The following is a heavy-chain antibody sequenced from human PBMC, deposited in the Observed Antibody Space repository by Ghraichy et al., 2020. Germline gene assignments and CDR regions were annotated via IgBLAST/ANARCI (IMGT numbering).Heavy chain of an antibody. D-gene: IGHD1-26*01. Sequence: SGPTLVKPTQTLTLTCNFSGFSLTTSGVGVGWIRQPPGKALEWLALIYWDDDKYYNPSLKSRLSITGDTSKNQVLLTMTNMDPVDTATYFGAHRGWALRHFDSWGQGTLVIVSS. J-gene: IGHJ4*02. V-gene: IGHV2-5*02. CDR1: GFSLTTSGVG. CDR3: AHRGWALRHFDS. CDR2: IYWDDDK.